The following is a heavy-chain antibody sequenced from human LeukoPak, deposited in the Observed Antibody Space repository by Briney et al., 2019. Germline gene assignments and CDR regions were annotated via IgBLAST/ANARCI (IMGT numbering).Heavy chain of an antibody. V-gene: IGHV3-23*01. CDR1: GFPFGGYG. CDR3: ARDVPPNGVVEGAMFDC. Sequence: GVSLRLSCAASGFPFGGYGMSWVRQAPGKGLEWVSTVSGGAENTHYADSVKGRHTISRDNSKNTLYLQMNSLRVEDTAVYYCARDVPPNGVVEGAMFDCWGQGTPVTVSS. D-gene: IGHD2-2*01. CDR2: VSGGAENT. J-gene: IGHJ4*02.